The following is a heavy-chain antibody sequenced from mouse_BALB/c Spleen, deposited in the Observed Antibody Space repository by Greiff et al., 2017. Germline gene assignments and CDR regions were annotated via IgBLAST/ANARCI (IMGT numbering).Heavy chain of an antibody. CDR2: IDPANGNT. Sequence: VQLQQSGAELVKPGASVKLSCTASGFNIKDTYMHWVKQRPEQGLEWIGRIDPANGNTKYDPKFQGKATITADTSSNTAYLQLSSLTSEDTAVYYCARSGGTYEGAWFAYWGQGTLVTVSA. D-gene: IGHD5-1*01. V-gene: IGHV14-3*02. CDR3: ARSGGTYEGAWFAY. CDR1: GFNIKDTY. J-gene: IGHJ3*01.